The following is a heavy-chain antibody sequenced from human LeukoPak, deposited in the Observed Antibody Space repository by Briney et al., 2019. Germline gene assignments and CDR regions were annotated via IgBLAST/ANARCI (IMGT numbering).Heavy chain of an antibody. CDR1: GGSISSYY. CDR3: VRAKYFDRSGYYLVHAFDI. V-gene: IGHV4-59*01. Sequence: PSETLSLTCAVSGGSISSYYWSWIRQPPGKGLEWIGYIYYSGSTNYNPSLESRVTISVDTSKNQFSLKLSSVTAADTAVYYCVRAKYFDRSGYYLVHAFDIWGQGTMVTVSS. CDR2: IYYSGST. D-gene: IGHD3-22*01. J-gene: IGHJ3*02.